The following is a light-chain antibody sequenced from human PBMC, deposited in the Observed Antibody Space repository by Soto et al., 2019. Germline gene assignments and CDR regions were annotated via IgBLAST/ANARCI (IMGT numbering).Light chain of an antibody. CDR1: SSDVGGYNY. V-gene: IGLV2-11*01. J-gene: IGLJ3*02. Sequence: QSALNQPRSVSGSPGQSVTISCTGTSSDVGGYNYVSWYQQHPGKAPKLMIYDVSKRPSGVPDRFSGSKSGNTASLTISGLQDEDEAEYYCCSYAGSYTEVFGGGTKLTVL. CDR3: CSYAGSYTEV. CDR2: DVS.